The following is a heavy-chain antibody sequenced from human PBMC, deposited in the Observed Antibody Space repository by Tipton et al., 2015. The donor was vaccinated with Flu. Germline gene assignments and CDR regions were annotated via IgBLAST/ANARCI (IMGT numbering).Heavy chain of an antibody. J-gene: IGHJ4*02. D-gene: IGHD4-17*01. V-gene: IGHV4-61*02. CDR1: GGSISSGSYY. CDR3: ASAPTMTTFFF. CDR2: IYTTGIP. Sequence: TLSLTCTVSGGSISSGSYYWSWIRQPAGKGLEWIGRIYTTGIPNYNPSLRSRVTISIDTSKNQFSLKLSSVTATDTAIYYCASAPTMTTFFFWGQGTLVTVSS.